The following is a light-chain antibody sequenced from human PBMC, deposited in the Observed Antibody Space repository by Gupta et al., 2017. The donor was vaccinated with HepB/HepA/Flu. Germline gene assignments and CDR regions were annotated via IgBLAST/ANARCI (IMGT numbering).Light chain of an antibody. V-gene: IGKV2-28*01. Sequence: HSLLVTPGEPASISCRSSQNLLHSNGYNYLDWYLQKPGQSPQLLIYLGSNRASGVPDNFSGSGSGGDFTLKISRVEAEDVGVYYCMQALQTPLTFGGGTKVEIK. CDR3: MQALQTPLT. CDR2: LGS. J-gene: IGKJ4*01. CDR1: QNLLHSNGYNY.